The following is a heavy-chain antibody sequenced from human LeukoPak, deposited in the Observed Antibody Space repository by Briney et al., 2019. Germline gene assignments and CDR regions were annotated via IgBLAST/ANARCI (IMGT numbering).Heavy chain of an antibody. J-gene: IGHJ6*03. V-gene: IGHV3-21*01. CDR1: GFTFSSYS. Sequence: GGSLRLSCAASGFTFSSYSMNWVRQAPGKGLEWVSSISSSSSYIYYADSVKGRFTISRDNAKNSLYLQMNSLRAEDTTVYYCARDPANSSSWFDYYYYYYMDVWGKGTTVTVSS. D-gene: IGHD6-13*01. CDR2: ISSSSSYI. CDR3: ARDPANSSSWFDYYYYYYMDV.